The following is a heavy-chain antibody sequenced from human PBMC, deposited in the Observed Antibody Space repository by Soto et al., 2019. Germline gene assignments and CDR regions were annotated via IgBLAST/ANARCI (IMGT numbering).Heavy chain of an antibody. V-gene: IGHV4-4*02. Sequence: QVQLQESGPGLVKPSGTLSLTCVVSGVSISSHEWWTWARQPPGKGLEWIGESHESGNTNYNSSLGSRVTISVDKSKNQSSLKLSSVTVADTAGYYSATKGGSRSYWGPGTLVTVSS. CDR3: ATKGGSRSY. J-gene: IGHJ4*02. D-gene: IGHD6-13*01. CDR1: GVSISSHEW. CDR2: SHESGNT.